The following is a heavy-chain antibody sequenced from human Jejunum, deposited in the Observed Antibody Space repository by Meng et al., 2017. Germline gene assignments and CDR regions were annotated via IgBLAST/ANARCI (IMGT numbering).Heavy chain of an antibody. CDR2: ISSSGGGT. CDR1: GFIFSDYA. J-gene: IGHJ4*02. CDR3: AKGKVGVAGPPDD. V-gene: IGHV3-23*01. Sequence: EVQRLESGGGRVRPGGSLKRSGAASGFIFSDYAMTWVRQAPGKGLEWVSGISSSGGGTYYADSVQGRFTSSRDNSKNTVTLQMDSLRPEDTAVYYCAKGKVGVAGPPDDWGQGSLVTVSS. D-gene: IGHD6-19*01.